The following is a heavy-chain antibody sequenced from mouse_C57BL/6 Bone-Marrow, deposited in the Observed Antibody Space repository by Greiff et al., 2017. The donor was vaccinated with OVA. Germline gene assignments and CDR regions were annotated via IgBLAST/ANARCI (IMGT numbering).Heavy chain of an antibody. V-gene: IGHV1-5*01. D-gene: IGHD3-1*01. CDR1: GYTFTSYW. CDR3: ARRANSAWFAY. J-gene: IGHJ3*01. Sequence: VQLQQSGTVLARPGASVKMSCKTSGYTFTSYWLHWVKPRPGQGLEWIGAIYPGNSDTSYNQKFKGKAKLTAVTSASTAYMELSSLTNDDSAVYYCARRANSAWFAYWGQGTRVTVTA. CDR2: IYPGNSDT.